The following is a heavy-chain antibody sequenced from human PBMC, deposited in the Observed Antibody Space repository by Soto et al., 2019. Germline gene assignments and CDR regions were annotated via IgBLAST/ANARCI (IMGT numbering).Heavy chain of an antibody. D-gene: IGHD1-7*01. CDR2: TYYRSKWYN. Sequence: TLSLTCAISGDSVSSNSAALNWIRQSPSRGLEWLGRTYYRSKWYNDYAVSVKSRITINPDTSKNQFSLQLNSVTPEDTAVYYCARDRDNWNYVFFDYWVQGTLVTVSS. V-gene: IGHV6-1*01. CDR1: GDSVSSNSAA. CDR3: ARDRDNWNYVFFDY. J-gene: IGHJ4*02.